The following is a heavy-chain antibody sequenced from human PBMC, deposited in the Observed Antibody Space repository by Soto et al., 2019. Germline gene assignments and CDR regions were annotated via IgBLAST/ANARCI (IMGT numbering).Heavy chain of an antibody. Sequence: SETPSLTCTVSGGSISSYYWSWIRQPPGKGLEWIGYIYYSGSTNYNPSLKSRVTISVDTSKNQFSLKLSSVTAADTAVYYCARTTFEYSSSRIYYYYYYMDVWGKGTTVTVSS. CDR2: IYYSGST. CDR1: GGSISSYY. J-gene: IGHJ6*03. D-gene: IGHD6-6*01. CDR3: ARTTFEYSSSRIYYYYYYMDV. V-gene: IGHV4-59*08.